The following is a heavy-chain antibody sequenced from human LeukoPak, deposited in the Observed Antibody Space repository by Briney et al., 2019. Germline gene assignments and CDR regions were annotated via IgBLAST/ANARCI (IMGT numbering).Heavy chain of an antibody. CDR1: GGTFSSYT. D-gene: IGHD3-22*01. Sequence: GASVKVSCKASGGTFSSYTISWVRQAPGQGLEWMGRIIPILGIANYAQKFQGRVTITADKSTSTAYMELSSLRSEDTAVYYCARDSRPSYDSSGYYYPGDYWGQGTLVTVSS. CDR2: IIPILGIA. CDR3: ARDSRPSYDSSGYYYPGDY. J-gene: IGHJ4*02. V-gene: IGHV1-69*04.